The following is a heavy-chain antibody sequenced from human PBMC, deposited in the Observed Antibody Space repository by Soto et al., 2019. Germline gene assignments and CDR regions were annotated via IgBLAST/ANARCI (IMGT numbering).Heavy chain of an antibody. D-gene: IGHD3-10*01. V-gene: IGHV4-31*03. J-gene: IGHJ5*02. CDR2: IYYSGST. CDR3: AGEEGPYYDSGSYNWFDP. Sequence: PSETLSLTCTVSCGSINSGNWYWSWIRQQPGEGLEWIGYIYYSGSTYYNPSLKSRVTISVDTSKNLLSLKLSSVNAADTAVYYVAGEEGPYYDSGSYNWFDPWGQGTLVTVSS. CDR1: CGSINSGNWY.